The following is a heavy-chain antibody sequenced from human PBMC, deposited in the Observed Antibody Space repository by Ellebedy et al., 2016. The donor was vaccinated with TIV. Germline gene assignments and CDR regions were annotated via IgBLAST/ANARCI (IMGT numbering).Heavy chain of an antibody. V-gene: IGHV1-8*01. D-gene: IGHD3-3*01. CDR2: MNPNSGNT. Sequence: AASVKVSCKASGYTFTSYDINWVRQATGQGLEWMGWMNPNSGNTGYAQKFQGRVTMTRNTSISTAYMELSSLRSEDTAVYYCARGFGRITTFGAEMEVAFDIWGQGTMVTVSS. CDR1: GYTFTSYD. J-gene: IGHJ3*02. CDR3: ARGFGRITTFGAEMEVAFDI.